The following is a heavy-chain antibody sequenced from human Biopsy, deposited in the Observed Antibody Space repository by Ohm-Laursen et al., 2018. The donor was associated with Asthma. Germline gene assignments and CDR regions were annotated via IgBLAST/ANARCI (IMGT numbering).Heavy chain of an antibody. J-gene: IGHJ3*01. CDR2: IHKNGIG. D-gene: IGHD6-13*01. V-gene: IGHV4-39*01. CDR3: AKQKLAAAEGPFDL. CDR1: NGSICRNFYY. Sequence: SETLSLTCTVSNGSICRNFYYWGWIRQPPGKGLEWVGSIHKNGIGYYKSSLKIRVTMSVNTSKNQFSLKGTSVTAADTAVYYCAKQKLAAAEGPFDLWGQGTMVTVSS.